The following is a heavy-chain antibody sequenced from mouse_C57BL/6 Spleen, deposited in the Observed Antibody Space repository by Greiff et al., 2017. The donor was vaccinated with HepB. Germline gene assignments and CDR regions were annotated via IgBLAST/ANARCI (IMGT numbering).Heavy chain of an antibody. Sequence: VQLQQPGAELVRPGSSVKLSCKASGYTFTSYWMDWVKQRPGQGLEWIGNIYPSDSETHYNQKFKDKATLTIDKSSSTAYMQLSSLTSEDSAVYYCAREGGYGSSLSYWGQGTLVTVSA. D-gene: IGHD1-1*01. CDR3: AREGGYGSSLSY. CDR1: GYTFTSYW. J-gene: IGHJ3*01. V-gene: IGHV1-61*01. CDR2: IYPSDSET.